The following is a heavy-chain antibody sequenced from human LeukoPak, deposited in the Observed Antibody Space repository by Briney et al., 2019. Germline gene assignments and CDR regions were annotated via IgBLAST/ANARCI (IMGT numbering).Heavy chain of an antibody. Sequence: ASVKVSCKVSGYTLTELSMHWVRQAPGKGLEWMGGFDPEDGETIYAQKFQGRVTMTGDTSTDTAYMELSSLRSEDTAVYYCATGFRRGSSHAFDIWGQGTMVTVSS. CDR2: FDPEDGET. J-gene: IGHJ3*02. CDR3: ATGFRRGSSHAFDI. CDR1: GYTLTELS. V-gene: IGHV1-24*01. D-gene: IGHD5-12*01.